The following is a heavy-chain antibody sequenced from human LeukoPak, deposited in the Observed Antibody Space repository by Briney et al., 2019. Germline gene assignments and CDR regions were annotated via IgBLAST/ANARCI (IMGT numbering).Heavy chain of an antibody. J-gene: IGHJ4*02. CDR3: ARNAPFDS. Sequence: QSGGSLRLSCAASGFTFSQSWMSWVRQAPGKGLEWVAFTKQDGGEKYYVDSVKGRFTISRDNAQRSLYLQMNTLRAEDTAVYFCARNAPFDSWGQGTLVTVSS. CDR1: GFTFSQSW. CDR2: TKQDGGEK. D-gene: IGHD2-2*01. V-gene: IGHV3-7*01.